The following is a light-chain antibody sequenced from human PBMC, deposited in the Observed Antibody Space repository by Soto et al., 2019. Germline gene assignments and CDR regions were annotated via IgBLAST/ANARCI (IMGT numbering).Light chain of an antibody. CDR1: QSINNY. CDR3: QYRGIWPPGAT. V-gene: IGKV3-11*01. CDR2: DAS. J-gene: IGKJ4*01. Sequence: EIVLTQSPVTLSLSPGERATLSCRASQSINNYLAWYQQKPGQPPRLLIYDASNRATAIPVRFSGSGSGTDFTLTISSLEREDSAVYYCQYRGIWPPGATFGGGTKVEIK.